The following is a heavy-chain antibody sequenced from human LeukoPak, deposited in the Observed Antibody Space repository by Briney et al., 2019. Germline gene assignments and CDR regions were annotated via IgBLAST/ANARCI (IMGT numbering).Heavy chain of an antibody. Sequence: GGSLRLSCAASGFTFSSYWMHWVRQAPGKGLVWVSVISSDGSITDYADSVKGRFTISRDNAKNSLYLQMASLRAEDTAVYYCARMGIAAVGAYYFDYWGQGTLVAVSS. D-gene: IGHD6-13*01. V-gene: IGHV3-74*01. CDR3: ARMGIAAVGAYYFDY. CDR1: GFTFSSYW. J-gene: IGHJ4*02. CDR2: ISSDGSIT.